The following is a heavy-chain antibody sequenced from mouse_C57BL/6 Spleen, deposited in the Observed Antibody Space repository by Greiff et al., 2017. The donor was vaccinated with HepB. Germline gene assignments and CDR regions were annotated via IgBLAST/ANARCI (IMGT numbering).Heavy chain of an antibody. CDR3: ARGNWANFDY. CDR1: GFNFKNTY. D-gene: IGHD4-1*01. Sequence: VHVQQSVAELVRPGASVKLSCTASGFNFKNTYMHWVKQRPEQGLEWIGRIDPANGNTKYAPKFQGKATITADTSSNTAYLQLSSLTSEDTAIYYCARGNWANFDYWGQGTTLTVSS. V-gene: IGHV14-3*01. CDR2: IDPANGNT. J-gene: IGHJ2*01.